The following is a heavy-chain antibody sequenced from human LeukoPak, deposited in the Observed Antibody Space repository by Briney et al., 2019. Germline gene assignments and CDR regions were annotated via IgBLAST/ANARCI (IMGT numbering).Heavy chain of an antibody. D-gene: IGHD6-19*01. CDR3: ARRVAVADNYFDY. Sequence: PGGSLRLSCAASGFTFSSYGMNWVRQAPGKGLEWVSSISNSSSYIYYADSVKGRFTISRDNAKNSLYLQMNSLRAEDTGVYYCARRVAVADNYFDYWGQGTLVTVSS. J-gene: IGHJ4*02. CDR2: ISNSSSYI. CDR1: GFTFSSYG. V-gene: IGHV3-21*01.